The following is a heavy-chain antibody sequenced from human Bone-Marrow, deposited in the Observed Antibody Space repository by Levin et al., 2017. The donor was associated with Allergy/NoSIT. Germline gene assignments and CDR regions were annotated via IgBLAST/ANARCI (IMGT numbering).Heavy chain of an antibody. CDR1: GFTFSSYG. CDR2: ISYDGSNK. Sequence: GGSLRLSCAASGFTFSSYGMHWVRQAPGKGLEWVAVISYDGSNKYYADSVKGRFTISRDNSKNTLYLQMNRLRAEDTAVYYGAKGDVQLWFAAGGMDVWGQGTTVTVSS. D-gene: IGHD5-18*01. J-gene: IGHJ6*02. V-gene: IGHV3-30*18. CDR3: AKGDVQLWFAAGGMDV.